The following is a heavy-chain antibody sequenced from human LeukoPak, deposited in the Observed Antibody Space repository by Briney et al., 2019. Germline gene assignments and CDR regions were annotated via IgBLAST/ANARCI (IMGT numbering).Heavy chain of an antibody. CDR1: GFPFSSYA. V-gene: IGHV3-23*01. D-gene: IGHD6-13*01. CDR3: AKTKGYPHYFGY. J-gene: IGHJ4*02. Sequence: PGGSLRLSCVASGFPFSSYAVTWVRQAPGKGLEWVSAISGSGGSTYYADSVKGRFTIARDNSKNTLYLQMNSLRADDTALYSCAKTKGYPHYFGYWGQGILVTVSS. CDR2: ISGSGGST.